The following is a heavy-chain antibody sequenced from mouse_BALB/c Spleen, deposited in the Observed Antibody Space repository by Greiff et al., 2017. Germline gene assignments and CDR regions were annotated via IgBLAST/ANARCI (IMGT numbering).Heavy chain of an antibody. V-gene: IGHV5-12-1*01. D-gene: IGHD2-3*01. CDR1: GFAFSSYD. Sequence: VQLVESGGGLVKPGGSLKLSCAASGFAFSSYDMSWVRQTPEKRLEWVAYISSGGGSTYYPDTVKGRFTISRDNAKNTLYLQMSSLKSEDTAMYYCARRDGYYVSWYFDVWGAGTTVTVSS. CDR2: ISSGGGST. CDR3: ARRDGYYVSWYFDV. J-gene: IGHJ1*01.